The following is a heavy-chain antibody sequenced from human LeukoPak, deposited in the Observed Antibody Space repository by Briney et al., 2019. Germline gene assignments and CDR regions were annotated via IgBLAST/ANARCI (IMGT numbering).Heavy chain of an antibody. D-gene: IGHD3-10*01. Sequence: GESLKISCKGSGYSFTTYWIGWVRRMPRKGLEWMGIIYPGDSDTSYSPSFQGQVTISADKSISTASLQWSSVKASDTAMYYCAGGVRGVDFDYWGQGTLVTVSS. CDR3: AGGVRGVDFDY. CDR1: GYSFTTYW. J-gene: IGHJ4*02. V-gene: IGHV5-51*01. CDR2: IYPGDSDT.